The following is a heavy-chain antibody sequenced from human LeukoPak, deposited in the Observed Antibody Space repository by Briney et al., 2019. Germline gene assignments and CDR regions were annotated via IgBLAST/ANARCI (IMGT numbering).Heavy chain of an antibody. Sequence: GGSLRLSCAASGFTFSNNGMSWVRQSPGRGLEWVSGISGGGDTTYYAESVKGRFTISRDNSKNTLFLQMNSLTAEDTAVYYCAKTNGYYDYWSQGTLVAVSS. CDR3: AKTNGYYDY. V-gene: IGHV3-23*01. J-gene: IGHJ4*02. CDR1: GFTFSNNG. D-gene: IGHD3-22*01. CDR2: ISGGGDTT.